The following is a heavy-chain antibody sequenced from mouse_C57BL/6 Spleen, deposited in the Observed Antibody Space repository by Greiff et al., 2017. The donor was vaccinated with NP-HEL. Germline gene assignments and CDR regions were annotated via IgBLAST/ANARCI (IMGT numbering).Heavy chain of an antibody. Sequence: VQLKQSGPELVKPGDSVKISCKASGYSFTGYFMNWVMQSHGKSLEWIGRINPYNGDTFYNQKFKGKATLTVDKSSSTAHMELRSLTSEDSAVYYCARRGYSNHWYFDVWGTGTTVTVSS. J-gene: IGHJ1*03. CDR2: INPYNGDT. V-gene: IGHV1-20*01. D-gene: IGHD2-5*01. CDR3: ARRGYSNHWYFDV. CDR1: GYSFTGYF.